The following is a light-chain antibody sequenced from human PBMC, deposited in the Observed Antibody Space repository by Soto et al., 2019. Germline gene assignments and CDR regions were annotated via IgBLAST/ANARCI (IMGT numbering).Light chain of an antibody. CDR2: KAS. CDR1: QSISYW. CDR3: QQYDNSWT. Sequence: DLQMTQSPSTLSASVGDRVTITCRASQSISYWLAWYQQKPGKAPKLLIYKASSLQGGVPSRFSGSGSGTEFTLTISSLQPDDFATYYCQQYDNSWTFGQGTKVEIK. V-gene: IGKV1-5*03. J-gene: IGKJ1*01.